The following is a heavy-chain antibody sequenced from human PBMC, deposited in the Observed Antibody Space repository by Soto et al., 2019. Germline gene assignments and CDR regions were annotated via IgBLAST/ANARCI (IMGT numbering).Heavy chain of an antibody. J-gene: IGHJ4*02. D-gene: IGHD1-26*01. CDR3: AIFTVGATRVFDF. CDR1: GGSITKSNYY. V-gene: IGHV4-39*01. Sequence: SETLSLTCTVSGGSITKSNYYCGWIRQPPGRGLEHIGSIFFSGGPYYSPSLESRVTISVDTSKNQFSLKLTSVTAPDTAVYYCAIFTVGATRVFDFWGRGTLVTVSS. CDR2: IFFSGGP.